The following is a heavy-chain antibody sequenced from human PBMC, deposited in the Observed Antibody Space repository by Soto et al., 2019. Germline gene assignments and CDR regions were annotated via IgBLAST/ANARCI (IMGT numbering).Heavy chain of an antibody. J-gene: IGHJ5*02. Sequence: ASVKVSCKASGYTFTSYAMHWVRQAPGQRLEWMGWINAGNGNTKYSQKFQGRVTITRNTSASTAYMELSRLRSEDTAVYYCARDVLGDFWSGYGLGYNWFDPWGQGTLVTVSS. D-gene: IGHD3-3*01. CDR1: GYTFTSYA. CDR3: ARDVLGDFWSGYGLGYNWFDP. V-gene: IGHV1-3*01. CDR2: INAGNGNT.